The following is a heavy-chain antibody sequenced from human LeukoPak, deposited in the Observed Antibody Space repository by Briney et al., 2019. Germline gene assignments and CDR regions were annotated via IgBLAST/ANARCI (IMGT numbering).Heavy chain of an antibody. Sequence: GGSLRLSCAASGFTFSSYAMNWVRQAPGKGLEWVSGLSGSGRGGSTYYAASVKGRFTISRENPKNTLYLQMNSLRAEDTAVYYCAKSLAAAGNYWGQGTLVTVSS. CDR1: GFTFSSYA. J-gene: IGHJ4*02. CDR2: LSGSGRGGST. D-gene: IGHD6-13*01. CDR3: AKSLAAAGNY. V-gene: IGHV3-23*01.